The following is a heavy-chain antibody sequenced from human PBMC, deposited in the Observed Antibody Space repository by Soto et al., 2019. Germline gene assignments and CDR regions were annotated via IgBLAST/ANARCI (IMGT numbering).Heavy chain of an antibody. J-gene: IGHJ4*02. CDR2: ISYDGSNT. Sequence: QVQLVESGGGVVQPGRSLRLSCAASGFTFSSYGMHWVRQAPGKGLEWVAIISYDGSNTYYEDSVKGRFTISRDNSKNTLYLQMNSQRAEDASVYYCAKEGGLSGTYYISSSYYFDYWGQGTLVTVSS. CDR1: GFTFSSYG. V-gene: IGHV3-30*18. CDR3: AKEGGLSGTYYISSSYYFDY. D-gene: IGHD1-26*01.